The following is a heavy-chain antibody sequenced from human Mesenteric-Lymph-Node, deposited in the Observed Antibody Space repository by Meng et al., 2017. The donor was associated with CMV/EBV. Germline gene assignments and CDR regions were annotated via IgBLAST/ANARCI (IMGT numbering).Heavy chain of an antibody. CDR2: VYYTGRT. D-gene: IGHD2-21*01. V-gene: IGHV4-59*01. J-gene: IGHJ4*02. CDR3: ARGGPMYSSAFYFDY. Sequence: SETLSLTCTVSAGSISRYFWSWIRQSPGKGLEWIGYVYYTGRTNYNPSLQSRVTISVDTSKNQFSLKLTSVTAADTAVYYCARGGPMYSSAFYFDYWGQGTLVTVSS. CDR1: AGSISRYF.